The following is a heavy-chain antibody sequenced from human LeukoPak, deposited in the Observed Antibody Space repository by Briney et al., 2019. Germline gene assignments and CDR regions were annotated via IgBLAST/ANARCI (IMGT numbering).Heavy chain of an antibody. CDR3: ARANYDFWSGYYGREGNYFDY. V-gene: IGHV1-18*01. CDR1: GYTFTSYG. J-gene: IGHJ4*02. Sequence: ASVKVSCKASGYTFTSYGISWVRQAPGQGLEWMGWISAYNGNTNYAQKLQGRVTMTTDTSTSTAYMELRSLRSDDTAVYYCARANYDFWSGYYGREGNYFDYWGQGTLVTVSS. D-gene: IGHD3-3*01. CDR2: ISAYNGNT.